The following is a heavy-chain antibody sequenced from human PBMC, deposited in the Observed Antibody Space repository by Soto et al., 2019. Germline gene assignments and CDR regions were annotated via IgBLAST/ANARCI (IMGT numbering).Heavy chain of an antibody. CDR2: IRSKANSYAT. V-gene: IGHV3-73*01. CDR3: TSRPPEAYYDSSGYPV. J-gene: IGHJ3*01. D-gene: IGHD3-22*01. Sequence: EVQLVESGGGLVQPGGSLKLSCAASGFTFSGSAMHWVRQASGKGLEWVGRIRSKANSYATAYAASVKGRFTISRDDSKNTAYLQMNSLKTEDTAVYYCTSRPPEAYYDSSGYPVWGQGTMVTVSS. CDR1: GFTFSGSA.